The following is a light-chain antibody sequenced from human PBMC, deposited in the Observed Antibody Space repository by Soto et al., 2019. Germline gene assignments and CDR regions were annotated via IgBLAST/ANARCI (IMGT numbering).Light chain of an antibody. J-gene: IGKJ2*01. CDR3: QQYGSSPYT. CDR1: QSVSSNY. Sequence: EIVLTQSPGTLSLSPGERATLSCRASQSVSSNYLAWYQQRPGQAPRLLIYGASSRATGVPHSFSGSGSGTDFTLTISRLEPEDSAVYYCQQYGSSPYTFGQGTKLEIK. V-gene: IGKV3-20*01. CDR2: GAS.